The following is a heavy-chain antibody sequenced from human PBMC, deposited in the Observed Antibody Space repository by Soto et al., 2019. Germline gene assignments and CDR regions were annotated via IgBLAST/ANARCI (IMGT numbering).Heavy chain of an antibody. CDR1: GDSITSNSYF. CDR2: IYYSGTT. V-gene: IGHV4-39*01. J-gene: IGHJ4*02. CDR3: ARHFSVDYFDY. Sequence: QLQLQESGPGLVKPSETLSLTCTVSGDSITSNSYFWAWIRQPPGKGLEWIGSIYYSGTTYYNPSHKSRVTISVDRSKNQFSLKLSSVPAADTAVYYFARHFSVDYFDYWGQGALVTVSS.